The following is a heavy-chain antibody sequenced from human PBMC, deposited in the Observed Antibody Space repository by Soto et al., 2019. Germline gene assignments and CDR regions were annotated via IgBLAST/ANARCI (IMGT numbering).Heavy chain of an antibody. D-gene: IGHD3-10*01. CDR3: ASRADGSGSYLAYYYYMDV. J-gene: IGHJ6*03. Sequence: SETLSLTCTVSGGSISSSSYYWGWIRQPPGKGLEWIGSIYYSGSTYYNPSLKSRVTISVDTSKNQFSLKLSSVTAADTAVYYCASRADGSGSYLAYYYYMDVWGKGTTVTVSS. CDR2: IYYSGST. CDR1: GGSISSSSYY. V-gene: IGHV4-39*01.